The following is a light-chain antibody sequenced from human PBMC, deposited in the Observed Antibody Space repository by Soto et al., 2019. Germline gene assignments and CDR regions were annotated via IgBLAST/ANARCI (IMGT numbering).Light chain of an antibody. Sequence: QSVLTQPASVSGSPGQSITISCTGTSSDVGGYNYVSWYQPHPGKAPNLMIYEVSNRPSGVSNRFSGAKSGNTASLTISGLPAADEADYYCSSYTSSSTLVFGTGTKLTVL. CDR3: SSYTSSSTLV. J-gene: IGLJ1*01. CDR2: EVS. CDR1: SSDVGGYNY. V-gene: IGLV2-14*01.